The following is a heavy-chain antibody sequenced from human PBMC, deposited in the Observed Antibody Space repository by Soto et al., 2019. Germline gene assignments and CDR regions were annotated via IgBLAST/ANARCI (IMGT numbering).Heavy chain of an antibody. V-gene: IGHV1-18*04. CDR3: ARGVAVAAVYYFDS. CDR1: GYTFTAYG. D-gene: IGHD6-19*01. CDR2: ISTHNGKT. J-gene: IGHJ4*02. Sequence: QVQLVQSGAEMKKPGASVRVSCKASGYTFTAYGITWVRQAPGQGLEYMGWISTHNGKTNYAQKVQGRVTLTTDKSTSTAYMDLRALTSDDTAVYYCARGVAVAAVYYFDSWGQGTLVTVSS.